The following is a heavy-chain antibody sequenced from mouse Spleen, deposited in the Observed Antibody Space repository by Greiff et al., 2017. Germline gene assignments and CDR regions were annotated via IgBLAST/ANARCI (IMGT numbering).Heavy chain of an antibody. Sequence: QVQLQQSGAELARPGASVKMSCKASGYTFTSYTMHWVKQRPGQGLEWIGYINPSSGYTKYNQKFKDKATLTADKSSSTAYMQLSSLTSEDSAVYYCARYPIYYDYEGYFDYWGQGTTLTVSS. J-gene: IGHJ2*01. CDR1: GYTFTSYT. D-gene: IGHD2-4*01. CDR3: ARYPIYYDYEGYFDY. V-gene: IGHV1-4*01. CDR2: INPSSGYT.